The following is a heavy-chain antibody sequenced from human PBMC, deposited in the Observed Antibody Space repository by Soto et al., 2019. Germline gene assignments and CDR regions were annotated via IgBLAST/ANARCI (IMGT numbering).Heavy chain of an antibody. V-gene: IGHV4-39*01. J-gene: IGHJ4*02. Sequence: SETLSLTCAVSGCPISSRTYSWGWIRQPPGKSLEWIGTIYYHGNTYSNPSLKSRVTISVDTSNNQLSLRLRSVTAADTAIYYCARRGPGTYFDYRGQGTLVTVSS. CDR3: ARRGPGTYFDY. CDR1: GCPISSRTYS. D-gene: IGHD6-13*01. CDR2: IYYHGNT.